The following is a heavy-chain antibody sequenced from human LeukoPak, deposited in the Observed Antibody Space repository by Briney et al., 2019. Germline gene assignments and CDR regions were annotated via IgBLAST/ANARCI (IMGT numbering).Heavy chain of an antibody. Sequence: SETLSLTCTVSGGSISSSSYYWGWIRQPPGKGLEWIGSIYYSGSTYYNPSLKSRVTISVDTSKNQFSLKLSSVTAADTAVYYCARDRITMVRGVIIRSMDVWGQGTTVTVSS. CDR1: GGSISSSSYY. CDR2: IYYSGST. CDR3: ARDRITMVRGVIIRSMDV. D-gene: IGHD3-10*01. V-gene: IGHV4-39*07. J-gene: IGHJ6*02.